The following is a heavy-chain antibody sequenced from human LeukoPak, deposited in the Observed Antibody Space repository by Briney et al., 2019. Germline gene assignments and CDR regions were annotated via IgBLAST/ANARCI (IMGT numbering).Heavy chain of an antibody. CDR3: ARGRYCSSTSCPNAFDI. CDR2: IYYSGST. J-gene: IGHJ3*02. CDR1: GGSISSYY. Sequence: SETLSLTCTVSGGSISSYYWSWIRQHPGKGLEWIGYIYYSGSTNYNPSLKSRVTISVDTSKNQFSLKLSSVTAADTAVYYCARGRYCSSTSCPNAFDIWGQGTMVTVSS. V-gene: IGHV4-59*01. D-gene: IGHD2-2*01.